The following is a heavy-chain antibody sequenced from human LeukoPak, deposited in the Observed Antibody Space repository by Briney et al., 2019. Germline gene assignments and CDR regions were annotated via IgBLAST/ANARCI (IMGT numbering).Heavy chain of an antibody. CDR1: GFTFSSYA. Sequence: GGSLRLSCTASGFTFSSYAMRWVRQAPGKALEWVSAISGSGGSTYYADSVKGRFTISRENSKNTLYLQMNSLRAEYTAVYYCAKDQGSYLDYWGQGTLVTVSS. V-gene: IGHV3-23*01. CDR2: ISGSGGST. J-gene: IGHJ4*02. CDR3: AKDQGSYLDY. D-gene: IGHD3-10*01.